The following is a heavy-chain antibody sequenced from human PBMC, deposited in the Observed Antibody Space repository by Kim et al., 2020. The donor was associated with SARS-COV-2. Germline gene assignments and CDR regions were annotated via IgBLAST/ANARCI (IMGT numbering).Heavy chain of an antibody. CDR1: GFTLSSHA. CDR2: ISYDGTNK. D-gene: IGHD3-3*01. Sequence: GGSLRLSCAASGFTLSSHAMHWVRQAPGKGLEWVAVISYDGTNKYNADSVKGRFTISRDNSKNTLYLQVNSLRAEDAAVYYCARDFRGGLGTFPYYYMDV. V-gene: IGHV3-30-3*01. CDR3: ARDFRGGLGTFPYYYMDV. J-gene: IGHJ6*03.